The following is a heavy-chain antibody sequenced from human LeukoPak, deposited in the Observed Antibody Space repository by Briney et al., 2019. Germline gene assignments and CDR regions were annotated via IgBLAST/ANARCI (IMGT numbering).Heavy chain of an antibody. Sequence: PSETLSLTCTVSGDSISSSGYYWGWIRQPPGKGLEWIGTIYYSGGTYYNPSLKSRVTISVDTSKNQFSLKLSSVTAADTAVYHCARGGTVTTFDYWGQGTLVTVSS. CDR2: IYYSGGT. CDR1: GDSISSSGYY. V-gene: IGHV4-39*01. CDR3: ARGGTVTTFDY. J-gene: IGHJ4*02. D-gene: IGHD4-17*01.